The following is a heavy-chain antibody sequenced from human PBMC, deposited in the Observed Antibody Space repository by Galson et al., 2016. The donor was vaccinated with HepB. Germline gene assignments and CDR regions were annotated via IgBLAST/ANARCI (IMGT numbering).Heavy chain of an antibody. Sequence: QSGAEVKKPGASVKVSCKASGYTFTSYGISWVRQAPGQGLEWMGWISAYNGNTNYVQKLQDRVTMTTDTSTSPAYMELRSLRSDDTAVYYCARELGWGIVGVTASTITMDVWGQGTTVTVSS. CDR3: ARELGWGIVGVTASTITMDV. J-gene: IGHJ6*02. D-gene: IGHD2-21*02. V-gene: IGHV1-18*01. CDR2: ISAYNGNT. CDR1: GYTFTSYG.